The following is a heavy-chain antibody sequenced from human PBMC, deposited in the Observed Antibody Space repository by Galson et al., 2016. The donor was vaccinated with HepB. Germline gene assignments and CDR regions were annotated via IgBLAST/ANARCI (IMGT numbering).Heavy chain of an antibody. V-gene: IGHV3-30-3*01. CDR2: ISSDGTTK. Sequence: SLRLSCAASGFTFSSFPMHWVRQAPGKGLEWVSVISSDGTTKYYADSVEGRFTVSRDNSKNTLFLQMNSLRPEDTTVYYCARERTGTAYCSSISCPKYFASWGQGTLVTVSS. J-gene: IGHJ4*02. CDR1: GFTFSSFP. CDR3: ARERTGTAYCSSISCPKYFAS. D-gene: IGHD2-2*01.